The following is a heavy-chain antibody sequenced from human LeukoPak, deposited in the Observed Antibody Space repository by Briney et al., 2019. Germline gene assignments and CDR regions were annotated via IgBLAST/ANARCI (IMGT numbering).Heavy chain of an antibody. CDR1: GYSISSGYY. J-gene: IGHJ4*02. V-gene: IGHV4-38-2*02. Sequence: PSETLSLTCTVSGYSISSGYYWGWIRQPPGKGLEWIGSIYHSGSTYYNPSLKSRVTISVDTSKNRSSLKLNSVTASDTAVYYCARGRRHCNSTSCYQEDYWGQGTLVTVSA. CDR2: IYHSGST. CDR3: ARGRRHCNSTSCYQEDY. D-gene: IGHD2-2*01.